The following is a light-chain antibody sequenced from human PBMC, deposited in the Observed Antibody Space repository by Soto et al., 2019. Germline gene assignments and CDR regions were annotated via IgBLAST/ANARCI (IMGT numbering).Light chain of an antibody. CDR2: GAS. CDR1: QSVTSN. V-gene: IGKV3-15*01. CDR3: QQRSSWPPVN. Sequence: ELLRTPSPVTLSVSPEEIATLSCPASQSVTSNLAWYQQKLGQAPRLLIYGASTRASGIPARFSGSGSGTEFTLTISSLEPEDFAVYYCQQRSSWPPVNFGQGKRRAIK. J-gene: IGKJ5*01.